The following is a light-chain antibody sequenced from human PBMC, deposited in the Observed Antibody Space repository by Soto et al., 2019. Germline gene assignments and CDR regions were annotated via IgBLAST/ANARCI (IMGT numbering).Light chain of an antibody. CDR1: TSDVGSYNL. J-gene: IGLJ1*01. V-gene: IGLV2-23*02. CDR2: EVS. CDR3: CSYAGSRYV. Sequence: QSALTQPASVSGSPGQSITISCTGTTSDVGSYNLVSWCQQHPGKAPKLMIYEVSKRPSGVSNRFSGSKSGNTASLTISGLQAEDEADYYCCSYAGSRYVFGTGTKLTVL.